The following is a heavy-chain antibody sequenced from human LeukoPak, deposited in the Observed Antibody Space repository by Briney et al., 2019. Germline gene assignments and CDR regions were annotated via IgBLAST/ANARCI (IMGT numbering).Heavy chain of an antibody. V-gene: IGHV3-30*18. D-gene: IGHD2-15*01. CDR3: AKRGFCSGGSCYSIHVYY. Sequence: GGSLRLSCTASGFTFNSHGMHWVRQAPGKGLEWVALISYEGSNINYADSVKGRFTISRDNSKNTLYLQMNSLRAEDTALYYCAKRGFCSGGSCYSIHVYYWGQGTLVTVSS. CDR2: ISYEGSNI. CDR1: GFTFNSHG. J-gene: IGHJ4*02.